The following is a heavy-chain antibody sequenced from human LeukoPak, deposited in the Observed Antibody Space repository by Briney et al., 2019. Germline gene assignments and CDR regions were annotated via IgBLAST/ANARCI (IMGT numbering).Heavy chain of an antibody. CDR2: IYYSGST. CDR3: ARELIRVGAITYDY. V-gene: IGHV4-59*05. CDR1: GGSISSYY. D-gene: IGHD1-26*01. Sequence: SETLSLTCTVSGGSISSYYWSWTRQPPGKGLEWIGSIYYSGSTYYDPSLKSRVTISVDTSKSQFSLKLSSVTAADTALYYCARELIRVGAITYDYWGQGTLVTVSS. J-gene: IGHJ4*02.